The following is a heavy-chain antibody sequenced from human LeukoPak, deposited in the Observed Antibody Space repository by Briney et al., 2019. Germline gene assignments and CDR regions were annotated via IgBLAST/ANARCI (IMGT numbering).Heavy chain of an antibody. CDR3: ARPSGYELYFDY. CDR2: IYSGGST. V-gene: IGHV3-53*01. J-gene: IGHJ4*02. Sequence: PGGSLRLSCAASGFTVSSNYMSWVRQAPGKGLEWVSVIYSGGSTYYADSVNGRFTISRDNSKNTLYLQMNSLRAEDTAVYYCARPSGYELYFDYWGQGTLVTVSS. D-gene: IGHD5-12*01. CDR1: GFTVSSNY.